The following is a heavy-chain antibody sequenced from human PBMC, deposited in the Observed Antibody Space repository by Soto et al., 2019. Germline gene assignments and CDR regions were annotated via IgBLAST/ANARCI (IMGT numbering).Heavy chain of an antibody. CDR1: GGSISSGGYY. CDR3: AITIDGSLDY. CDR2: TYYSGST. Sequence: SETLSLTCTVSGGSISSGGYYWSWIRQHPGKGLEWIGYTYYSGSTYYNPSLKSRVTISVDTSKNQFSLKLSSVTAADTAVYYCAITIDGSLDYWGQGTLVTVSS. V-gene: IGHV4-31*03. D-gene: IGHD3-3*01. J-gene: IGHJ4*02.